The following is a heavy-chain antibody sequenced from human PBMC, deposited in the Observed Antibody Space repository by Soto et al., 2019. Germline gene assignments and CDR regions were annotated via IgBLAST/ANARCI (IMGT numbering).Heavy chain of an antibody. J-gene: IGHJ6*03. CDR3: ARHDYSTSYYYYYYMDV. CDR2: IYYSGST. D-gene: IGHD4-4*01. V-gene: IGHV4-39*01. CDR1: VGSISSSSYY. Sequence: SETLSLTCTVSVGSISSSSYYWGWIRQPPGKGLEWIGSIYYSGSTYYNPSLKSRVTISVDTSKNQFSLKLSSVTAADTAVYFCARHDYSTSYYYYYYMDVWGKGTTVTVSS.